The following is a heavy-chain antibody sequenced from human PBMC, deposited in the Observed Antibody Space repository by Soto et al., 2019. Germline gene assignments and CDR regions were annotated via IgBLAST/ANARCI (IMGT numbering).Heavy chain of an antibody. V-gene: IGHV1-18*01. J-gene: IGHJ4*02. CDR1: GYTFTSYG. CDR3: ARDPVAGTYFGY. D-gene: IGHD6-19*01. CDR2: INAYNGNT. Sequence: ASVKVSCKASGYTFTSYGISWVRQAPGQGLEWMGWINAYNGNTNYAQKLQGRVTMTTDTSTSTAYMELRSLRSDDTAVFYCARDPVAGTYFGYWGQGTLVTVSS.